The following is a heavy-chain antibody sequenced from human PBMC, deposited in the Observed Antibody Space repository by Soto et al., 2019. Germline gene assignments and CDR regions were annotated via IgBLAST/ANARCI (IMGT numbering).Heavy chain of an antibody. CDR1: GFPVSTDW. Sequence: PGGSLSLSCAASGFPVSTDWMYWVRQAPGKGLEWVSVIRSGGNAYYADSVEGRFTISRDNSKNTVYLQMNSLRAEDTAVYYCVRENYYYGMDVWGQGTTVTVSS. J-gene: IGHJ6*02. CDR2: IRSGGNA. V-gene: IGHV3-66*01. CDR3: VRENYYYGMDV.